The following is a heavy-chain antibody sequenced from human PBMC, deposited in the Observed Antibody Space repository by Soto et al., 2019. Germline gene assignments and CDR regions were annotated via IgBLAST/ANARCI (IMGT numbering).Heavy chain of an antibody. V-gene: IGHV3-23*01. CDR2: ISGSGGST. J-gene: IGHJ4*02. CDR3: AKVRYFDWLLSGYFDY. Sequence: GGSLRLSCAASGFTFSSYAMSWVRQAPGKGLEWVSAISGSGGSTYYADSVKGRFTISRDNSKNTLYLQMNSLRAEDTAVYYCAKVRYFDWLLSGYFDYWGQGTLVTVSS. D-gene: IGHD3-9*01. CDR1: GFTFSSYA.